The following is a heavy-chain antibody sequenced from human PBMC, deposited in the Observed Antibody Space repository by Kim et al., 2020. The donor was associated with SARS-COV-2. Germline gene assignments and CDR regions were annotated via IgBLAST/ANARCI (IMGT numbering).Heavy chain of an antibody. CDR2: IWYDGSDK. J-gene: IGHJ4*01. D-gene: IGHD3-3*01. V-gene: IGHV3-33*01. CDR3: ARDRLDFWSGYSTEADY. Sequence: GGSLRLSCAASGFTFSSYGMHWVRQAPGKGLEWVAFIWYDGSDKYYGDSVKGRFTISRDNSQNTLYLQMNSLRAEDTAVYYCARDRLDFWSGYSTEADY. CDR1: GFTFSSYG.